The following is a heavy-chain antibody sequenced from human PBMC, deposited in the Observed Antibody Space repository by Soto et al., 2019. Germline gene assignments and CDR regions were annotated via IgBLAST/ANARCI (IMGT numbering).Heavy chain of an antibody. CDR1: GYTFPNYG. CDR2: ISAYKTNI. V-gene: IGHV1-18*01. J-gene: IGHJ4*02. CDR3: VRDLDGSGAYYTDF. Sequence: QVQLVQSGAEVKKPGASVRVSCKASGYTFPNYGITLVRQAPGQGLEWMGWISAYKTNIKYAQKFQGRVTLTTDTSTSTAYMELRSLRSDDTAIYYCVRDLDGSGAYYTDFWGQGTLVTVSS. D-gene: IGHD3-10*01.